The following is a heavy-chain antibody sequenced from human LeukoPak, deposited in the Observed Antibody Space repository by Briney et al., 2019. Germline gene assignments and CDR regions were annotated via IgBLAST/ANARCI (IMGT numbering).Heavy chain of an antibody. D-gene: IGHD3-22*01. CDR2: IVPIFGTA. Sequence: SVKVSCKASGGTFSSYAISWVRQAPGQGLEWMGRIVPIFGTANYAQKFQGRVTITTDESTSTAYMELSSLRSEDTAVYYCARDYDSSGYSPIAFYYWGQGTLVTVSS. CDR3: ARDYDSSGYSPIAFYY. J-gene: IGHJ4*02. V-gene: IGHV1-69*05. CDR1: GGTFSSYA.